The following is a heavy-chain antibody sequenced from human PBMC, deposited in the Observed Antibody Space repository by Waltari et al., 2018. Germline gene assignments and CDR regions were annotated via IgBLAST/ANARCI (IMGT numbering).Heavy chain of an antibody. CDR1: GFTFSSYE. V-gene: IGHV3-48*03. CDR2: ISIICSTI. Sequence: VQLVESGGGLVQPGGSLRLSCAASGFTFSSYEMNWVRQAPGKGLEWVSSISIICSTIYYAYSVKGRFTISRDNAKNSLYLQMNSLRAEDTAVYYCARVLVYCSSTSCPFDYWGQGTLVTVSS. J-gene: IGHJ4*02. D-gene: IGHD2-2*01. CDR3: ARVLVYCSSTSCPFDY.